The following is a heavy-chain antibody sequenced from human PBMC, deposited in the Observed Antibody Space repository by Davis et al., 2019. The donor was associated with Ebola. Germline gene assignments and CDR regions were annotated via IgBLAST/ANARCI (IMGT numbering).Heavy chain of an antibody. CDR3: ARGAGATTRIYDS. D-gene: IGHD1-26*01. CDR1: GGTFSSYA. J-gene: IGHJ5*01. V-gene: IGHV1-69*10. CDR2: IIPILGIA. Sequence: SVKVSCKASGGTFSSYAISWVRQAPGQGLEWMGGIIPILGIANYAQKFQGRVTITADESTSTAYMELRSLRSDDTAVYYCARGAGATTRIYDSWGQGTLVTVSS.